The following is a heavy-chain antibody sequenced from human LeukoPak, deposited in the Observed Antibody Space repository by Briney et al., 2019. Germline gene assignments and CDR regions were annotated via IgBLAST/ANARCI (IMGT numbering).Heavy chain of an antibody. V-gene: IGHV3-23*01. CDR2: ISGSGGST. CDR1: GFIFSSYD. Sequence: QPGGTLRLSCAASGFIFSSYDRSGVRQAPGKGLEWVSGISGSGGSTYYADSVKGRFTISRDNSKNTLYLQMNSLRAEDTAVYYCARGGSYLSAFDIWGQGTMVTVSS. CDR3: ARGGSYLSAFDI. J-gene: IGHJ3*02. D-gene: IGHD1-26*01.